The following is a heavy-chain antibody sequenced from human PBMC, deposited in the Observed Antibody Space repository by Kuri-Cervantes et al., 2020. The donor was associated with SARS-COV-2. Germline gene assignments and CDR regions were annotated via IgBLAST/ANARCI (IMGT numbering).Heavy chain of an antibody. CDR1: GFTFSNYA. Sequence: GESLKISCAASGFTFSNYAVSWVRLAPGKGLEWASGISGAGDSTYYADSVKGRFTISRDNSKNTLYLQMNSLRAEDTAVYYCAKVSNILELLDPFDYWGQGTLVTVSS. V-gene: IGHV3-23*01. D-gene: IGHD1-7*01. J-gene: IGHJ4*02. CDR2: ISGAGDST. CDR3: AKVSNILELLDPFDY.